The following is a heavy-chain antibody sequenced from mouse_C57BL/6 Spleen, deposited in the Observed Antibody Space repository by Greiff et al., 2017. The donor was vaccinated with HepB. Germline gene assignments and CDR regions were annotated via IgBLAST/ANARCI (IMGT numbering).Heavy chain of an antibody. Sequence: VQLQQSGAELVRPGASVKLSCTASGFNIKDDYMHWVKQRPEQGLEWIGWIDPENGDTEYASKFQGKATITADTSSNTAYLQLSSLTSEDNAVYYCTTVYYGSSYYFDYWGQGTTLTVSS. CDR2: IDPENGDT. CDR1: GFNIKDDY. CDR3: TTVYYGSSYYFDY. V-gene: IGHV14-4*01. J-gene: IGHJ2*01. D-gene: IGHD1-1*01.